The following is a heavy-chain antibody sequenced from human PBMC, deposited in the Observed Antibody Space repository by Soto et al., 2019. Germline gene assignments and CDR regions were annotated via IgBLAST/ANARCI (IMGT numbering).Heavy chain of an antibody. Sequence: QVTLKESGPVLVKPTETLTLRCTVSGLSITDSEMGVSWTRQPPGQPLEWLAHIDSSGEKSYRTFLKSRLATSKDTSKSQIVLTMTNMDPADTATYYCARRHLAVAVSPWFDPWGQGIPVTVSS. D-gene: IGHD6-19*01. CDR2: IDSSGEK. CDR3: ARRHLAVAVSPWFDP. J-gene: IGHJ5*02. V-gene: IGHV2-26*01. CDR1: GLSITDSEMG.